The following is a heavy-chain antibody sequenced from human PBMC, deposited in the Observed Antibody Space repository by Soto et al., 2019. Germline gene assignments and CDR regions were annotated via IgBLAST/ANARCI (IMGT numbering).Heavy chain of an antibody. D-gene: IGHD2-15*01. CDR3: ARGIPRYCSGGSCSISGY. CDR1: GGTFSSYT. V-gene: IGHV1-69*02. J-gene: IGHJ4*02. CDR2: IIPILGIA. Sequence: QVQLVQSGAEVKKPGSSVKVSCKASGGTFSSYTISWVRQAPGQGLEWMGRIIPILGIAKYAQKFQGRVTITADKSASTAYMELSSLRSEDTAVYYCARGIPRYCSGGSCSISGYWGQGTLVTVSS.